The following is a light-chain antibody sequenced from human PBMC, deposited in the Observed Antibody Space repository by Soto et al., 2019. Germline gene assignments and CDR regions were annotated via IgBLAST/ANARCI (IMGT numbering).Light chain of an antibody. Sequence: DIQMTQSPSYLSASVGDRVTITCQASQDISNYLNWYQQKPGKAPKLLIYDASNLETGVPSRFSGSGSGTDFTFTISSLQPEDIATYYCQQYDNLPPFTFGPGTKVDIK. J-gene: IGKJ3*01. V-gene: IGKV1-33*01. CDR2: DAS. CDR1: QDISNY. CDR3: QQYDNLPPFT.